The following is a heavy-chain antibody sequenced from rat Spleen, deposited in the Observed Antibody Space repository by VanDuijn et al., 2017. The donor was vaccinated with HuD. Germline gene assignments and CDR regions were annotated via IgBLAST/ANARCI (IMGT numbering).Heavy chain of an antibody. D-gene: IGHD1-11*01. Sequence: QVQLKESGPGLVQPSQTLSLTCTVSGFSLTSYNVHWVRQPTGKGLEWMGMIWTGGSTDYNSTLKSRLSITRDTSKSKVFLKMNSLQTEEIATYYCVRAELRRPYFMDAWGQGTSVTVSS. CDR2: IWTGGST. CDR1: GFSLTSYN. V-gene: IGHV2-30*01. CDR3: VRAELRRPYFMDA. J-gene: IGHJ4*01.